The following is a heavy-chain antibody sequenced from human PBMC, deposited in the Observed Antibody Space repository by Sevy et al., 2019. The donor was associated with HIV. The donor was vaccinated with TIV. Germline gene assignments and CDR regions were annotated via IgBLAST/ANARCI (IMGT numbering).Heavy chain of an antibody. V-gene: IGHV3-11*01. CDR1: GFTFSDYY. CDR2: ISSSGSTI. CDR3: ARVTDYDSSGYLGYYFDY. Sequence: GGSLRLSCAASGFTFSDYYMSWIRQAPGNGLEWVSYISSSGSTIYYADSVKGRFTISRDNAKNSLYLQMNSLRAEDTAVYYCARVTDYDSSGYLGYYFDYSGQGTLVTVSS. D-gene: IGHD3-22*01. J-gene: IGHJ4*02.